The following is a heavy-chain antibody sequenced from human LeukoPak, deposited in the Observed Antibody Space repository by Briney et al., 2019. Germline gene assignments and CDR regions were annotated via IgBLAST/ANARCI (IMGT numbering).Heavy chain of an antibody. Sequence: GGSLRLSCAASGFTFSSYSMNWVRQAPGKGLERVSSISGSSSFIYYADSVKGRFTISRDNAKNSLYLQMNSLRAEDTAVYYCARDIRGTTVSTSMGYWFDPWGQGTLVTVSS. V-gene: IGHV3-21*01. CDR1: GFTFSSYS. CDR2: ISGSSSFI. J-gene: IGHJ5*02. CDR3: ARDIRGTTVSTSMGYWFDP. D-gene: IGHD4-17*01.